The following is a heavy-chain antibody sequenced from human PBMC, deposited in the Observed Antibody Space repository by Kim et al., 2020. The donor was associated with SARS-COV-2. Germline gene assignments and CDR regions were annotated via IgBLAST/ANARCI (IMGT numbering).Heavy chain of an antibody. D-gene: IGHD3-16*02. CDR1: GYTFTSYG. CDR3: ARYDYVWGSYRFGAFDI. J-gene: IGHJ3*02. Sequence: ASVKVSCKASGYTFTSYGISWVRQAPGQGLEWMGWISAYNGNTNYAQKLQGRVTMTTDTSTSTAYMELRSLRSDDTAVYYCARYDYVWGSYRFGAFDIWGQGTMVTVSS. CDR2: ISAYNGNT. V-gene: IGHV1-18*01.